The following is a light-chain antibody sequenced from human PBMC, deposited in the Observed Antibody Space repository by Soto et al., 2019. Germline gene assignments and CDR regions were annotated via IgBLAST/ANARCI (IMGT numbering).Light chain of an antibody. CDR3: QQYSSWVT. Sequence: EIVMTQSPVTLSLSPGDTAPFSSRAIQTFTINLAWYQQKPGQPPSLQIYGPSTRATGIPARFRGSGSGTEFTLTITNLQSEDFAVYYCQQYSSWVTFGGGTQLEI. CDR2: GPS. CDR1: QTFTIN. V-gene: IGKV3-15*01. J-gene: IGKJ4*01.